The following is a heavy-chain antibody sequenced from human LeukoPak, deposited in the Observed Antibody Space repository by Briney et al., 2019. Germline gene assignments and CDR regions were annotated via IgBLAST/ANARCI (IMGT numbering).Heavy chain of an antibody. CDR2: IKQDGSEK. CDR3: ARVYCSSTSCYLGEVAFDI. Sequence: GGSLRLSCAASGFIFSDYYLSWVRQAPGKGLEWVANIKQDGSEKYYVDSVKGRFTISRDNAKNSLYLQMNSLRAEDTAVYYCARVYCSSTSCYLGEVAFDIWGQGTMVTVSS. CDR1: GFIFSDYY. V-gene: IGHV3-7*01. J-gene: IGHJ3*02. D-gene: IGHD2-2*01.